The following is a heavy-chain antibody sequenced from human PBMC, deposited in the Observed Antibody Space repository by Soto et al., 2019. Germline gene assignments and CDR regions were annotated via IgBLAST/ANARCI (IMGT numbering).Heavy chain of an antibody. J-gene: IGHJ2*01. V-gene: IGHV1-69*08. CDR2: IIPILGIA. Sequence: QVQLVQSGAEVKKPGSSVKVSCKASGGTFSSYTISWVRQAPGQGLEWMGRIIPILGIANYAQKFQGRVTITADKSTSXAYMELSSLRSEDTAVYYCARDPVSGDPYDWYFDLWGRGTLVTVSS. CDR3: ARDPVSGDPYDWYFDL. CDR1: GGTFSSYT. D-gene: IGHD7-27*01.